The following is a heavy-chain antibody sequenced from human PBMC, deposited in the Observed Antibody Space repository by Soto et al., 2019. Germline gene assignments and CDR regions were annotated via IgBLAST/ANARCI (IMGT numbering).Heavy chain of an antibody. D-gene: IGHD3-22*01. CDR3: AKGLITMIVVVTYYAD. Sequence: PGWSLRLSCAASGFTFSSYAMSWVRQAPGKGLEWVSAISGSGGSTYYADSVKGRFTISRDNSKNTLYLQMNSLRAEDTAVYYCAKGLITMIVVVTYYADWGQGTLVTVSS. CDR1: GFTFSSYA. J-gene: IGHJ4*02. V-gene: IGHV3-23*01. CDR2: ISGSGGST.